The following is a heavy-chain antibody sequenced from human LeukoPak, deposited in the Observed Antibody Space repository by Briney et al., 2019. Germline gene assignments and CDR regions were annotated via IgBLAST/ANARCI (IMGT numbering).Heavy chain of an antibody. CDR1: GYTFTSHG. J-gene: IGHJ3*02. D-gene: IGHD3-10*01. V-gene: IGHV1-18*01. CDR3: ARQGWFGEGAFDI. CDR2: ISAYNGNT. Sequence: ASVKVSCKASGYTFTSHGINWVRQAPGQGLEWMGWISAYNGNTNYAQKLQGRVTMTTDTSTSTAYMELRSLRSDGTAVYCCARQGWFGEGAFDIWGQGTMVTVSS.